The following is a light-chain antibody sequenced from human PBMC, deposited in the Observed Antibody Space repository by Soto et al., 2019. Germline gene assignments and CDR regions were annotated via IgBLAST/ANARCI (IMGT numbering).Light chain of an antibody. CDR3: AAWDDSLNGWV. V-gene: IGLV1-44*01. J-gene: IGLJ7*01. CDR1: SSNIGSTT. CDR2: SNN. Sequence: QSVLTQPPSASGTPGQRVTISCSGSSSNIGSTTVSWYQQLPGTAPKLLVYSNNQRPSGVPDRFSGSKSGTSASLAISGLQSDDEADYYCAAWDDSLNGWVFGGGTQLTVL.